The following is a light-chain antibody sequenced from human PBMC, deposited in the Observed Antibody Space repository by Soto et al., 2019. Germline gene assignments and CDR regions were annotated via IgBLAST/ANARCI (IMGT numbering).Light chain of an antibody. CDR1: SSNIASNA. V-gene: IGLV1-44*01. CDR3: AAWGDSLNTWV. Sequence: QSVLTQPPSASGTPGQRVTISCSGSSSNIASNAVSWYQHFPGTAPKVLIYSDDHRPSGVPDRFSGSKSGTSASLAISGLRAEDEADYFCAAWGDSLNTWVFGGGTKLTVL. J-gene: IGLJ3*02. CDR2: SDD.